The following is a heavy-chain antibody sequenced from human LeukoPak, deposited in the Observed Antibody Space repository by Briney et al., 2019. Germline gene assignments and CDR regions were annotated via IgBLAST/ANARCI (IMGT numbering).Heavy chain of an antibody. CDR1: GGSISSSS. D-gene: IGHD3-22*01. CDR3: ARVRGAYDSSGYRRYYFDY. Sequence: ETLSLTCTVSGGSISSSSYYWGWSRQAPGKGLEWVSYISSSSSTIYYADSVKGRFTISRDNAKNSLYLQMNSLRDEDTAVYYCARVRGAYDSSGYRRYYFDYWGQGTLVTVSS. CDR2: ISSSSSTI. J-gene: IGHJ4*02. V-gene: IGHV3-48*02.